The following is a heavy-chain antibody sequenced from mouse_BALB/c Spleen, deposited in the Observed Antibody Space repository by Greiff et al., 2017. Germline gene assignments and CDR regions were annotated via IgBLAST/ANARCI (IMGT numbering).Heavy chain of an antibody. CDR3: NARGGNYYFDY. Sequence: VHVKQSGAELVRSGASVKLSCTASGFNIKDYYMHWVKQRPEQGLEWIGWIDPENGDTEYAPKFQGKATMTADTSSNTAYLQLSSLTAEDTAVYCGNARGGNYYFDYWGQGTALTVSA. V-gene: IGHV14-4*02. CDR1: GFNIKDYY. J-gene: IGHJ2*01. CDR2: IDPENGDT. D-gene: IGHD2-1*01.